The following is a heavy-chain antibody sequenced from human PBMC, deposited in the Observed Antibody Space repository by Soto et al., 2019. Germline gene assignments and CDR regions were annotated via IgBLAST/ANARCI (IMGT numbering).Heavy chain of an antibody. CDR1: GYTFTSYG. D-gene: IGHD3-10*01. CDR3: ARLLPSRVRGGEIDY. J-gene: IGHJ4*02. Sequence: QVQLVQSGAEVKKPGASVKVSCKASGYTFTSYGISWVRQAPGQGLEWMGWISAYNGNTNYAQKLPGRVTMTTDTSTSTAYMELRSLRSDDTAVYYCARLLPSRVRGGEIDYWGQGTLVTVAS. V-gene: IGHV1-18*01. CDR2: ISAYNGNT.